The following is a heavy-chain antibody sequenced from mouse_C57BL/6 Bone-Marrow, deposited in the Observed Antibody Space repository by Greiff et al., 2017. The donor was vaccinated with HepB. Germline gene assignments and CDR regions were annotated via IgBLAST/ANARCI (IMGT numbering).Heavy chain of an antibody. CDR3: TVNWDAGDY. J-gene: IGHJ2*01. D-gene: IGHD4-1*02. V-gene: IGHV14-4*01. CDR2: IDPENGDT. Sequence: EVQLVESGAELVRPGASVKLSCTASGFNIKDDYMHWVKQRPEQGLEWIGWIDPENGDTEYASKFQGKATITADTSSNTAYLQLSSLTSEDTAVYYCTVNWDAGDYWGQGTTLTVSS. CDR1: GFNIKDDY.